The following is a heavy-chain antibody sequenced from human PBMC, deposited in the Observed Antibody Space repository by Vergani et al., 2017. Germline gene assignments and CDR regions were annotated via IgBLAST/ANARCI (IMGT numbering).Heavy chain of an antibody. Sequence: EVQLVQSGAEVKKPGESLKISCKGSGYNFSNYWIAWVRQMPGKGLEWMGIIYPGDSETIYGPSFQGQVTISADKSLSSAYLEWSSLKASDTAMYYCARRSRYFYYYMDVWATGTTVIVSS. D-gene: IGHD1-14*01. V-gene: IGHV5-51*03. CDR1: GYNFSNYW. CDR3: ARRSRYFYYYMDV. J-gene: IGHJ6*03. CDR2: IYPGDSET.